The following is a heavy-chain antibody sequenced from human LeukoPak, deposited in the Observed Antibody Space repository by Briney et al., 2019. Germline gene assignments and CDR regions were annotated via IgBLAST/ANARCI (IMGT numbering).Heavy chain of an antibody. Sequence: ASVKVSCKASGYTFTSYDINWVRQATGQGLEWMGWMNPDSGDTGYAQKFQGRVTITRNTSISTAYMELSSLRSEDTAVYYCARGPSGAFDIWGQGTMVTVSS. J-gene: IGHJ3*02. V-gene: IGHV1-8*03. CDR1: GYTFTSYD. CDR3: ARGPSGAFDI. CDR2: MNPDSGDT.